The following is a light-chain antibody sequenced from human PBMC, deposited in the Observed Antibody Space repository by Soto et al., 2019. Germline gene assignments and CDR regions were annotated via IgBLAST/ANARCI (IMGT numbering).Light chain of an antibody. V-gene: IGKV1-39*01. J-gene: IGKJ1*01. Sequence: DIQMTQSPSPMSASVGDRVTITCRASQTIRTFLNWYQQKPGKAPKLLIYGASNLQSGVPSRFSGSGSGTDFTLTISSLQPEDFAAYYCQQSYTTPWTFGQGTRVEI. CDR1: QTIRTF. CDR2: GAS. CDR3: QQSYTTPWT.